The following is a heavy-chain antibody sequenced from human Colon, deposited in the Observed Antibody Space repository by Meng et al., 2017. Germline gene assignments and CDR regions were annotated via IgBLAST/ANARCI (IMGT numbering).Heavy chain of an antibody. CDR1: GFTFSSYW. Sequence: GESLKISCAASGFTFSSYWMHWVRQAPGKGLVWVSRINSDGSSTSYADSVKGRFTISRDNAKNTLYLQMNSLRAEDTAVYYCARGPNYDSLHYYYYGMDVWGQGTTVTVS. V-gene: IGHV3-74*01. CDR2: INSDGSST. J-gene: IGHJ6*02. CDR3: ARGPNYDSLHYYYYGMDV. D-gene: IGHD3-22*01.